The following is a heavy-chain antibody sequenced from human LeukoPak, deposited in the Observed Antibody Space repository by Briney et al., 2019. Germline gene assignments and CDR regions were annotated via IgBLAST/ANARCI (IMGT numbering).Heavy chain of an antibody. CDR1: GYTFTGYF. CDR2: INPNTGGT. J-gene: IGHJ6*03. CDR3: ASDVVEPATHGLVKVSYGSGSSYWVRENLYYYYYMDV. V-gene: IGHV1-2*02. Sequence: ASVKVSCKASGYTFTGYFVHWVRQAPGQGLQWMGWINPNTGGTNYAQKFQGRVTMTRDTSISTAYTELSRLRSDDTAVYYCASDVVEPATHGLVKVSYGSGSSYWVRENLYYYYYMDVWGKGTTVTVSS. D-gene: IGHD3-10*01.